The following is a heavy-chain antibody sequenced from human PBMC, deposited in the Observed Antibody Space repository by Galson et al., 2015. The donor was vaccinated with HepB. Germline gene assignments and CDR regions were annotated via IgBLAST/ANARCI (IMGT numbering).Heavy chain of an antibody. Sequence: LSLTCTVSGGSISSSRYYWGWIRQPPGKGLEWIASIHYSGRTYYNPSLEGRVTISVDTSNNHFSLKLSSVTAADTAVYHCARGEIGAFDIWGHGTMVTVSS. V-gene: IGHV4-39*02. CDR1: GGSISSSRYY. D-gene: IGHD3-16*01. CDR2: IHYSGRT. J-gene: IGHJ3*02. CDR3: ARGEIGAFDI.